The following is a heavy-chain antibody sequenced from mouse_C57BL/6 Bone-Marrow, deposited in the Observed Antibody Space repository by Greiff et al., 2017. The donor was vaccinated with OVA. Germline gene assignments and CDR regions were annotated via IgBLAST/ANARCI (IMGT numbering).Heavy chain of an antibody. CDR3: ARHAYYYGSSSYAMDY. Sequence: DVMLVESGGGLVQPGGSLKLSCAASGFTFSDYYMYWVRQTPEKRLEWVAYISNGGGSTYYPDTVKGRFTISRDNAKNTLYLQMSRLKSEDTAMYYCARHAYYYGSSSYAMDYWGQGTSVTVSS. CDR1: GFTFSDYY. J-gene: IGHJ4*01. V-gene: IGHV5-12*01. D-gene: IGHD1-1*01. CDR2: ISNGGGST.